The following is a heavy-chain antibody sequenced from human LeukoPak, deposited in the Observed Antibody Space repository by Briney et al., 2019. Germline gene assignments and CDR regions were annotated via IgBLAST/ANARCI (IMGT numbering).Heavy chain of an antibody. CDR3: ATDLMSWPRSPNDAFDI. CDR2: FDPEDGET. Sequence: ASVKVSCKVSGYTLTELSMHWVRQAPGKGLEWMGGFDPEDGETIYAQKFQDRVTMTEDTSTDTAYMELSSLRSEDTAVYYCATDLMSWPRSPNDAFDIWGQGTMVTVSS. J-gene: IGHJ3*02. CDR1: GYTLTELS. V-gene: IGHV1-24*01. D-gene: IGHD3-16*01.